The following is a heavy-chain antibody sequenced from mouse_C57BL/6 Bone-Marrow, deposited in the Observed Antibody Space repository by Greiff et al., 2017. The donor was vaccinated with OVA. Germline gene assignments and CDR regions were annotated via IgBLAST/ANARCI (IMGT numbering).Heavy chain of an antibody. CDR1: GYTFTSYW. Sequence: QVQLQQPGAELVKPGASVKLSCKASGYTFTSYWMHWVKQRPGQGLEWIGMIHPISGSTNYNEKFKSKATLTVDKSSSTAYMQRSSLTSEDSAVYYCPYGSSFYYAMGYWGQGTSVTVSS. V-gene: IGHV1-64*01. D-gene: IGHD1-1*01. CDR3: PYGSSFYYAMGY. CDR2: IHPISGST. J-gene: IGHJ4*01.